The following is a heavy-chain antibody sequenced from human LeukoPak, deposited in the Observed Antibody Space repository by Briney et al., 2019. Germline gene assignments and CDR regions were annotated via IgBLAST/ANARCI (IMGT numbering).Heavy chain of an antibody. CDR3: ARPYYSNYYYYGMDV. CDR1: GFTFSPYW. V-gene: IGHV3-74*01. D-gene: IGHD4-11*01. CDR2: IKSDGSST. Sequence: GGSLRLSCAASGFTFSPYWMHWVRQAPGKGLVWVSRIKSDGSSTSYADSVKGRFTISRDNSKNTLYLQMNSLRVEDTAVYYCARPYYSNYYYYGMDVWGQGTTVTVS. J-gene: IGHJ6*02.